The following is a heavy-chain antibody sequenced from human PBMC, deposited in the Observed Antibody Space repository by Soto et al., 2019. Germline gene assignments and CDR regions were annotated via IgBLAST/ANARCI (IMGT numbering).Heavy chain of an antibody. CDR3: AGAVAGTKFDY. CDR2: IYYSGST. CDR1: GDSINSYY. J-gene: IGHJ4*02. Sequence: PSETLSLTCTVPGDSINSYYWSWIRQPPGKGLEWIGYIYYSGSTNYNPSLKSRVTISVDTSKNQFSLKLSSVTAADTAVYYCAGAVAGTKFDYWGQGTLVTVSS. D-gene: IGHD6-19*01. V-gene: IGHV4-59*01.